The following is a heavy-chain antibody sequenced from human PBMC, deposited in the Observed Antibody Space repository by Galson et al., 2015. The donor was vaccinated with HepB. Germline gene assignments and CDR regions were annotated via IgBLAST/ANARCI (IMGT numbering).Heavy chain of an antibody. J-gene: IGHJ6*02. CDR1: GYSFTSYW. Sequence: SGAEVKKPGESLKISCKGSGYSFTSYWIGWVRQMPGKGLEWMGIIYPGDSDTRYSPSFQGQVTISADKSISTAYLQWSSLKASDTAMYDCARHSSSSWSDGGYYGMDVWGQGTTVTVSS. V-gene: IGHV5-51*01. D-gene: IGHD6-13*01. CDR3: ARHSSSSWSDGGYYGMDV. CDR2: IYPGDSDT.